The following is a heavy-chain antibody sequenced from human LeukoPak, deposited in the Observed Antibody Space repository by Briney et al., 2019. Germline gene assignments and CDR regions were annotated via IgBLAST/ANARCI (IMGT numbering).Heavy chain of an antibody. CDR1: GYTFTGYY. J-gene: IGHJ5*02. V-gene: IGHV1-2*02. D-gene: IGHD3-10*01. CDR2: INPNSGGT. CDR3: ASNSITMVRGGNLDP. Sequence: ASVKVSCKASGYTFTGYYMHWVRQAPGQGLEWMGWINPNSGGTNYAQKFQGRVTMNRDTSISTAYMELSRLRSDDTAVYYCASNSITMVRGGNLDPWGQGTLVTVSS.